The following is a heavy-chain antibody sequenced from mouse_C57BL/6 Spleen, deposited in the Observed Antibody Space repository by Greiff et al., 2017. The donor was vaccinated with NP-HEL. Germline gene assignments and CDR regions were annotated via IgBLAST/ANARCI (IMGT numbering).Heavy chain of an antibody. CDR1: GYTFTDYY. CDR2: INPNNGGT. V-gene: IGHV1-26*01. CDR3: ARGAYYSNYPGLD. Sequence: EVQLQQSGPELVKPGASVKISCKASGYTFTDYYMNWVKQSHGKSLEWIGDINPNNGGTSYNQKFKGKATLTVDKSSSTAYMELRSLTSEDSAVYYCARGAYYSNYPGLDWGQGTLVTVSA. D-gene: IGHD2-5*01. J-gene: IGHJ3*01.